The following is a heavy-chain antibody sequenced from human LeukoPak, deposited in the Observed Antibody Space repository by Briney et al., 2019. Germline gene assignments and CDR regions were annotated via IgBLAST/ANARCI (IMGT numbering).Heavy chain of an antibody. D-gene: IGHD2-15*01. J-gene: IGHJ6*03. CDR2: IPNGGNAI. CDR1: GFTFSDFY. V-gene: IGHV3-11*01. CDR3: ARMSSRSFFYYMDV. Sequence: PAGSLRLSSAASGFTFSDFYMSWIRQAPGRGLEWISHIPNGGNAIYYADSVKGRFTTSRDNAKESLSLQMSSLRDDDTAVYYCARMSSRSFFYYMDVWGKGTTVTVSS.